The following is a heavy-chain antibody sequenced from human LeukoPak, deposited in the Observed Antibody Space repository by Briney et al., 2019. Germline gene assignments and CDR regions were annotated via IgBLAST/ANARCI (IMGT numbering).Heavy chain of an antibody. CDR3: ARDDSSGYTDY. V-gene: IGHV3-21*01. CDR2: ISGSGSYI. Sequence: GGSLRLSCAASGFTFSDYSMNWVRQTPRKGLEWVSCISGSGSYIYYADSVKGRFTISRDNAKNSLYLQMNSLRAEDTAVYYCARDDSSGYTDYWGQGTLVTVSS. CDR1: GFTFSDYS. D-gene: IGHD3-22*01. J-gene: IGHJ4*02.